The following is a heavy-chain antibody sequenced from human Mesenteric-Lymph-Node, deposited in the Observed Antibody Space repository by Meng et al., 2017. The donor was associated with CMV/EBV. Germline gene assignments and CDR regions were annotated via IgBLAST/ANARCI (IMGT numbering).Heavy chain of an antibody. CDR2: IIPIFGTP. J-gene: IGHJ6*02. Sequence: SGKVSCKASGGTFSSYAISWVRQAPAQGLESMGGIIPIFGTPNYAQKFQGRVTITTDESTSTAYMELSSLRSEDTAVYYCAGAYNYYAMDVWGQGTAVTVSS. CDR1: GGTFSSYA. V-gene: IGHV1-69*05. D-gene: IGHD5-24*01. CDR3: AGAYNYYAMDV.